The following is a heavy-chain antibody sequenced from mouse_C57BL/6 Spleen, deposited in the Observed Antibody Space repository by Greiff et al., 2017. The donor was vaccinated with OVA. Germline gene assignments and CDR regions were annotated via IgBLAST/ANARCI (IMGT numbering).Heavy chain of an antibody. CDR2: INPNNGGT. J-gene: IGHJ3*01. Sequence: VQLKQSGPELVKPGASVKISCKASGYTFTDYYMNWVKQSHGKSLEWIGDINPNNGGTSSNQKFKGKATLTVDKSSSTAYMELRSLTSEDSAVYYGASHIYDGYYGWFAYWGQGTLVTVSA. CDR1: GYTFTDYY. V-gene: IGHV1-26*01. CDR3: ASHIYDGYYGWFAY. D-gene: IGHD2-3*01.